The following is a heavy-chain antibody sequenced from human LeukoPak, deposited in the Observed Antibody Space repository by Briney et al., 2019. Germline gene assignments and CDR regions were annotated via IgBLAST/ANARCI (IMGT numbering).Heavy chain of an antibody. D-gene: IGHD2-15*01. CDR1: GFTFDDYG. Sequence: GGSLRLSCAASGFTFDDYGMSWVRQAPGKGLGGVSGMNWNGGRTGYADTVKGRFTIPKDNATHFMYLPMNSRCAEDTAWGCFATESCGGSCYSASRGESRRDYWGQGTLVTVSS. CDR2: MNWNGGRT. J-gene: IGHJ4*02. V-gene: IGHV3-20*04. CDR3: ATESCGGSCYSASRGESRRDY.